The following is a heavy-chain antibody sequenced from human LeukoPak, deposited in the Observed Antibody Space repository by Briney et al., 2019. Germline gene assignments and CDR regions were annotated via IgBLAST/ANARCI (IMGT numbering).Heavy chain of an antibody. V-gene: IGHV1-8*01. J-gene: IGHJ6*02. Sequence: ASVKVSCKASGYSFTNYDMNWVRQASGQGLEWMGWLNPNSGKTGYAQRFQGRVTLTRNTSVSTAYMELSRLRFEDTAVYYCARQGGLDVWGQGTTVTVS. CDR2: LNPNSGKT. CDR1: GYSFTNYD. CDR3: ARQGGLDV.